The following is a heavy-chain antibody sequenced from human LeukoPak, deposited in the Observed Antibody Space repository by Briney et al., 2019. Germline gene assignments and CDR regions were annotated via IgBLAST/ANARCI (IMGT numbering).Heavy chain of an antibody. CDR2: VYYSGST. D-gene: IGHD3-22*01. CDR3: ARGILRDYYDSSGFYHRGGVGY. CDR1: GGSISTYY. Sequence: SETLSLTCTVSGGSISTYYWNWIRQPPGKGLEWIGYVYYSGSTNYNASLKSRVRISVETSKNQFSLRLSSVTAADTAVYFCARGILRDYYDSSGFYHRGGVGYWGQGTLVTVSS. J-gene: IGHJ4*02. V-gene: IGHV4-59*08.